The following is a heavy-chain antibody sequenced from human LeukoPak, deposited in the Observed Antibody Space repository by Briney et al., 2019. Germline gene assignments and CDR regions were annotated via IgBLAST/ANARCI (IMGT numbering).Heavy chain of an antibody. CDR2: INPNSGGT. V-gene: IGHV1-2*02. D-gene: IGHD1-26*01. J-gene: IGHJ6*03. Sequence: ASVKVSCKASGYTFTGYYMHWVRQASGQGLEWMGWINPNSGGTNYAQKFQGRVTMTRDTSISTAYMELSRLRSDDTAVYYCARSGDYYYYYYMDVWGKGTTVTVSS. CDR3: ARSGDYYYYYYMDV. CDR1: GYTFTGYY.